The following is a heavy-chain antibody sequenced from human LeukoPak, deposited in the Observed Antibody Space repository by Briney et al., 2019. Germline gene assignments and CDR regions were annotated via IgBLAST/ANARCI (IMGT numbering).Heavy chain of an antibody. CDR1: GYTFTTSG. V-gene: IGHV1-18*01. D-gene: IGHD6-6*01. CDR3: ARGRIAARPEGY. Sequence: GASVKVSCKASGYTFTTSGISWVRQAPGQGLEWMGWISTYNGNANYVQKLQGRVTMTTDTSTSTAYMELRSLRSDDTAVYYCARGRIAARPEGYWGQGTLVTVSS. J-gene: IGHJ4*02. CDR2: ISTYNGNA.